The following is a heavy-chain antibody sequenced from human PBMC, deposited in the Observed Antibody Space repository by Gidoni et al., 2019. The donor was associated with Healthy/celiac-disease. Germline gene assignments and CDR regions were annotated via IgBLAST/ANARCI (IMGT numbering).Heavy chain of an antibody. J-gene: IGHJ4*02. V-gene: IGHV1-69*17. CDR1: GGPFRSYA. CDR2: LIPIFGIA. D-gene: IGHD3-9*01. CDR3: SRTPPLYDILTGYYPGSPYYFDY. Sequence: QVQLVQSGAEVKKPGSSVTVSCQASGGPFRSYAIRWVRQVPGQGLGWRGGLIPIFGIANYPQNFQWRITITADQSPITAFMELSSLRSEDTAVYYCSRTPPLYDILTGYYPGSPYYFDYWGQGTLVTVSS.